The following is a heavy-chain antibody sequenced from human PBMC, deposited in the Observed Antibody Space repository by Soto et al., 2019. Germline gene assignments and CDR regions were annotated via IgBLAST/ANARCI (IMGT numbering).Heavy chain of an antibody. D-gene: IGHD2-2*01. CDR1: GFTFDDYA. V-gene: IGHV3-9*01. J-gene: IGHJ4*02. CDR2: ISWNSGSI. CDR3: AKAQARSSTSCVDY. Sequence: EVQLVESGGGLVQPGRSLRLSCAASGFTFDDYAMHWVRQAPGKGLEWVSGISWNSGSIGYADSVKGRFTISRDNAKNSLYLQMNSLRAEDTALYYCAKAQARSSTSCVDYWGQGTLVTVSS.